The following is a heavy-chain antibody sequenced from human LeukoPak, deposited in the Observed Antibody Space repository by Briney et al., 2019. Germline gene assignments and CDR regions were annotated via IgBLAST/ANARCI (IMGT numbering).Heavy chain of an antibody. CDR3: ARRPDGYNHFDY. CDR1: GYSFTTYW. J-gene: IGHJ4*02. V-gene: IGHV5-51*01. D-gene: IGHD5-24*01. Sequence: GESLKISCXGSGYSFTTYWIGWVRQMPGKGLEWMGTIYPGDSDTRYSPSFQGQVTISADKSINTAYLQWSSLKASDTAMYYCARRPDGYNHFDYWGQGTLVTVSS. CDR2: IYPGDSDT.